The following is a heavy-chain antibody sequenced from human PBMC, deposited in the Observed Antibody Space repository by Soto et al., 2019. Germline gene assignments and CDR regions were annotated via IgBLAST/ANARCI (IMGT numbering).Heavy chain of an antibody. D-gene: IGHD3-22*01. Sequence: PGGSLRLSCVASEFTFSKYWMHWVRQAPGKGLVWVSRINMDGTKTAYADSVKGRFTVSRDNANNTLYLQMNSLGVEDTAVYYCVRDYYYDSRSSSVNWFDPWGQGTLVTVSS. CDR3: VRDYYYDSRSSSVNWFDP. CDR1: EFTFSKYW. V-gene: IGHV3-74*01. CDR2: INMDGTKT. J-gene: IGHJ5*02.